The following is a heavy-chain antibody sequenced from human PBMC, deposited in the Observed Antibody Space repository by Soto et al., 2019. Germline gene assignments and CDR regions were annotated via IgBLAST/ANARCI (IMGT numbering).Heavy chain of an antibody. Sequence: QVQLVQSGAEVKKPGSSVKVSCKASGGTFSSYAISWVRQAPGQGLEWMGGIIPISGTANYAQKFQGRVPMTADESTRTASMALSSLRSEDTALYYGPRSQGSSTSLEIYYYYYYGLDVWGQGTTVTVSS. J-gene: IGHJ6*02. D-gene: IGHD2-2*01. CDR3: PRSQGSSTSLEIYYYYYYGLDV. CDR2: IIPISGTA. CDR1: GGTFSSYA. V-gene: IGHV1-69*01.